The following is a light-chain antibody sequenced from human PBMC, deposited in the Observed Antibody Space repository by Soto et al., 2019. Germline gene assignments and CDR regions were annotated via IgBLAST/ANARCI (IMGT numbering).Light chain of an antibody. V-gene: IGLV1-40*01. J-gene: IGLJ2*01. CDR3: QSYDSSLSGAV. CDR1: TSNIGAGYD. Sequence: QSVLTQSPSVSGAPGHRVTISCTGSTSNIGAGYDVYWYQQLPRTAPKLLMYGNSNRPSGVPERFSGSKSGTSASLAITGLQAEDEADYYCQSYDSSLSGAVFGGGTQLTVL. CDR2: GNS.